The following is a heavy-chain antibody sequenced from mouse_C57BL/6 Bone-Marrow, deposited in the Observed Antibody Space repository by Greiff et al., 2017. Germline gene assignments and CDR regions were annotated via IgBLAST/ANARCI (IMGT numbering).Heavy chain of an antibody. D-gene: IGHD1-1*01. CDR1: GFNIKDYY. J-gene: IGHJ1*03. V-gene: IGHV14-1*01. CDR2: IDPEDGDT. CDR3: TNGYYGSSHWYFDV. Sequence: VQLQQSGAELVRPGASVKLSCTASGFNIKDYYMHWVKQRPEQGLEWIGRIDPEDGDTEYAPKFQGKATMTADTSSNTAYLQLSSLTSEDTAVYYGTNGYYGSSHWYFDVWGTGTTVTVSS.